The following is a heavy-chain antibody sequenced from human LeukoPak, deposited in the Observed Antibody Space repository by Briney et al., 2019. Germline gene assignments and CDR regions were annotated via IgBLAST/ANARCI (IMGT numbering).Heavy chain of an antibody. J-gene: IGHJ4*02. D-gene: IGHD3-16*01. CDR2: IYYSGST. V-gene: IGHV4-39*01. Sequence: PSETLSLTCTVSGGSISGSSYYWGWIRQPPGKGLEWIGSIYYSGSTYYNLSLKSRVTISVDTSKNQFSLKLNSVTATDTAVYYCARRYGPWGQGTLVTVSS. CDR1: GGSISGSSYY. CDR3: ARRYGP.